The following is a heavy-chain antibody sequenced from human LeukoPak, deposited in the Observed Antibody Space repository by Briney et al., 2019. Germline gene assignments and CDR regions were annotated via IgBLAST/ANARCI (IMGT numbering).Heavy chain of an antibody. D-gene: IGHD3-16*01. Sequence: PGGSLRLSCAASGFTFSSYGMHWVRQAPGKGLEWVAVIWSDGSQKYYADSVKGRFTISRDNSKETLDLQMNSLRAEDTALHYCVRRGSKIYDFDYWGQGTLVIVSP. CDR3: VRRGSKIYDFDY. V-gene: IGHV3-33*08. CDR1: GFTFSSYG. J-gene: IGHJ4*02. CDR2: IWSDGSQK.